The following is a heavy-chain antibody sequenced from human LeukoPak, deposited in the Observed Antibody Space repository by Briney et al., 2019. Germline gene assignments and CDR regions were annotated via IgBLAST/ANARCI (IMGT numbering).Heavy chain of an antibody. Sequence: GASVKVSCKVSGYTLTELSMHWVRQAPGKGLEWMGGFDPEDGETIYAQKFQGRVTMTEDTSTDTAYMELSSLRSEDTAVYYCATESGSIVGATLPRGVFDYWGQGTLVTVSS. CDR3: ATESGSIVGATLPRGVFDY. CDR2: FDPEDGET. CDR1: GYTLTELS. D-gene: IGHD1-26*01. J-gene: IGHJ4*02. V-gene: IGHV1-24*01.